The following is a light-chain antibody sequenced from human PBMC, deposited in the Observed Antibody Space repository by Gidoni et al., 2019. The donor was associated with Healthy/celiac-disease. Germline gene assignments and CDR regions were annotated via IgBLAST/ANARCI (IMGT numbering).Light chain of an antibody. V-gene: IGKV3-20*01. CDR3: QQYGSSPST. J-gene: IGKJ3*01. CDR2: GAS. CDR1: QSVSSSY. Sequence: DIVLTQSPGTLSLSPGDRATLSCRASQSVSSSYLAWYQQKPGQAPRLLIYGASSRATGIPDRFSGSGSGTDFTLTISRLEPEEFAVYYCQQYGSSPSTFGPGTKVDIK.